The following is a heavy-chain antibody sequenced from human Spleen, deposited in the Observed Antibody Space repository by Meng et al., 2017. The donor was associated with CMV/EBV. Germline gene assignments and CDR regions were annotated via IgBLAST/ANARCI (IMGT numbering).Heavy chain of an antibody. V-gene: IGHV1-2*02. CDR1: GYTFSDYH. Sequence: ASVKVSCKASGYTFSDYHMHWVRQAPGQGLEWVEWINPNSGGTNYAQKFQGRVAVTSDTSIRTAYMELTSLRSDDTAVYFCARDRGITAIQLDAFDVWGQGTLVTVSS. D-gene: IGHD2-21*02. J-gene: IGHJ3*01. CDR2: INPNSGGT. CDR3: ARDRGITAIQLDAFDV.